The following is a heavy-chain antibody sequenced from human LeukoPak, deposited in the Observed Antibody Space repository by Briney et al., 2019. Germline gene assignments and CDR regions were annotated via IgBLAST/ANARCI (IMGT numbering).Heavy chain of an antibody. Sequence: GASVKVSCXASGYTFTGYYMHCVRQAPGQGLEWMGWINPNSGGTNYAQKFQGRVTMTRDTTISTAYMELSRLRSDDTAVYYCARLPKTYYDFWSGYPHSDAFDIWGQGTMVTVSS. V-gene: IGHV1-2*02. CDR2: INPNSGGT. CDR3: ARLPKTYYDFWSGYPHSDAFDI. CDR1: GYTFTGYY. D-gene: IGHD3-3*01. J-gene: IGHJ3*02.